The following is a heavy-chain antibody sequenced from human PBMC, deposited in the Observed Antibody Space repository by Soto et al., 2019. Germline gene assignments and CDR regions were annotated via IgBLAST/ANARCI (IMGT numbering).Heavy chain of an antibody. V-gene: IGHV4-59*01. D-gene: IGHD6-19*01. CDR3: ARSVAVPGAHIDY. J-gene: IGHJ4*02. CDR1: GGSISGSY. CDR2: VYYTGST. Sequence: LSLTCSVSGGSISGSYWSWIRQSPGKGLEWLGYVYYTGSTDYSPSLRSRVSISVDTSKNEFSLRLSSVTAADTAVYFCARSVAVPGAHIDYWGQGTQVTVSS.